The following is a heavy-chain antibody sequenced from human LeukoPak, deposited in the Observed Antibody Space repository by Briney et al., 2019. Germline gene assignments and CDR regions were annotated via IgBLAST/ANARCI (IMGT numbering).Heavy chain of an antibody. CDR3: ARATGGYLDY. CDR2: IIPIFGTA. V-gene: IGHV1-69*13. Sequence: SVKVSCKASGYTFTSYGISWVRQAPGQGLEWMGGIIPIFGTANYAQKFQGRVTITADESTSTAYMELSSLRSEDTAVYYCARATGGYLDYWGQGTLVTVSS. CDR1: GYTFTSYG. D-gene: IGHD7-27*01. J-gene: IGHJ4*02.